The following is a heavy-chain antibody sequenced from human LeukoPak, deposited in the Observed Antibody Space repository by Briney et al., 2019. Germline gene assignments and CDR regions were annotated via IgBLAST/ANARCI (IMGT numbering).Heavy chain of an antibody. D-gene: IGHD5-12*01. CDR3: ARDGMGGYDYFDY. CDR2: ISSSNIDT. Sequence: PGGSLRLSCAASGFTFSDFYMTWIRPAPGEGVEGVSYISSSNIDTNYADSVKGRFTVSRDNAKNSLYLQMNSLRAEDTAVYYCARDGMGGYDYFDYWGQGTLVTVSS. J-gene: IGHJ4*02. CDR1: GFTFSDFY. V-gene: IGHV3-11*05.